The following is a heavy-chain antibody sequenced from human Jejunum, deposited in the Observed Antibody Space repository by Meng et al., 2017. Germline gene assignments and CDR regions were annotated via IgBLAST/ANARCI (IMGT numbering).Heavy chain of an antibody. CDR2: LNPRSAGT. CDR3: ARGWYSSYYFDY. CDR1: GDTFTSYD. Sequence: VKSGGEVKRPGASVKVPCKTSGDTFTSYDFNWVRQAPGQGLEWMGWLNPRSAGTGSAQKFQGRVTMTSDTSMTTGYMELSDLTSEDTAVYYCARGWYSSYYFDYWGQGTLVTVSS. V-gene: IGHV1-8*01. J-gene: IGHJ4*02. D-gene: IGHD4-11*01.